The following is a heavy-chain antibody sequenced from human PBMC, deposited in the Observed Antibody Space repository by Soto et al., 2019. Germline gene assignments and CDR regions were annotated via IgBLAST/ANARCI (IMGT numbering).Heavy chain of an antibody. Sequence: ASVKVSCKVSGYTLTELSMHWVRQAPGKGLEWMGGFDPEDGETIYAQKFQGRVTMTEDTSTDTAYMELSSLRSEDTAVYYCATDLYSSSWYAWWFDPWGEGTLVTAS. CDR1: GYTLTELS. D-gene: IGHD6-13*01. CDR2: FDPEDGET. V-gene: IGHV1-24*01. CDR3: ATDLYSSSWYAWWFDP. J-gene: IGHJ5*02.